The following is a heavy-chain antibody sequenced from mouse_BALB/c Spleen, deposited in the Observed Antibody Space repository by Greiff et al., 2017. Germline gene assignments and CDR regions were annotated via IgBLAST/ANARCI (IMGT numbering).Heavy chain of an antibody. CDR3: ARGAITTVVADYYAMDY. J-gene: IGHJ4*01. D-gene: IGHD1-1*01. CDR2: INPYNGAT. Sequence: VQLQQSGPELVKPGASVKISCKASGYSFTGYYMHWVKQSHVKSLEWIGRINPYNGATSYNQNFKDKASLTVDKSSSTAYMELHSLTSEDSAVYYCARGAITTVVADYYAMDYGGQGTSVTVSS. CDR1: GYSFTGYY. V-gene: IGHV1-31*01.